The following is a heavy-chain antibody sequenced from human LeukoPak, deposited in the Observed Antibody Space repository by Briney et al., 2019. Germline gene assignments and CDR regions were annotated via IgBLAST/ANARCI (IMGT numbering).Heavy chain of an antibody. D-gene: IGHD6-6*01. CDR3: ARGYSSSSGRPDY. V-gene: IGHV4-59*08. Sequence: SETLSLTCTVSGVSISSYYWSCIRHPPGKGLEWIGYIYYSGSTNYNPSLKSRVTISVDTSKKQFSLKLSSVTAADTAVYYCARGYSSSSGRPDYWGQGTLVTVSS. J-gene: IGHJ4*02. CDR1: GVSISSYY. CDR2: IYYSGST.